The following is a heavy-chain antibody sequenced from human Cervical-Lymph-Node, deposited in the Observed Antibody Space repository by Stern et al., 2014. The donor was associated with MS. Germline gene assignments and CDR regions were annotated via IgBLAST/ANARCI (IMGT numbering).Heavy chain of an antibody. CDR1: GYTFTSYY. V-gene: IGHV1-46*01. CDR2: INPSGGST. Sequence: VQLLQSGAEVKKPGASVKVSCKASGYTFTSYYMHWVRQAPGQGLEWMGIINPSGGSTSYAQKFQGRVTMTRDTSTSTVYMELSSLRSEDTAVYYCARDYGGIAVAGTHFDYWGQGTLVTVSS. J-gene: IGHJ4*02. CDR3: ARDYGGIAVAGTHFDY. D-gene: IGHD6-19*01.